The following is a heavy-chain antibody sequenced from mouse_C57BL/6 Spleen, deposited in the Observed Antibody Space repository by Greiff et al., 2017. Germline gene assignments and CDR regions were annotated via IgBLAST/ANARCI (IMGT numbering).Heavy chain of an antibody. Sequence: QVHVKQPGAELVMPGASVKLSCKASGYTFTSYWMHWVKQRPGQGLEWIGEIDPSDSYTNYNQKFKGKSTLTVDKSSSTAYMQLSSRTSEDSAVYYCARRNYGSSYGGYFDVWGTGTTVTVSS. CDR2: IDPSDSYT. D-gene: IGHD1-1*01. V-gene: IGHV1-69*01. J-gene: IGHJ1*03. CDR3: ARRNYGSSYGGYFDV. CDR1: GYTFTSYW.